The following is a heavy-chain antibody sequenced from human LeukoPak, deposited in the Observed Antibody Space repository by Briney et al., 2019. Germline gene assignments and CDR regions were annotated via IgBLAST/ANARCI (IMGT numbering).Heavy chain of an antibody. D-gene: IGHD1-26*01. CDR1: GFTFSSYS. Sequence: GGSLRLSCAASGFTFSSYSMNWVRQAPGKGLEWVSSISSSSSYIYYADSVKGRFTISRDNAKNSLYLQMNSLRAEDTAVYYCARIIVGVSYFDYWGQGTLVTVSS. CDR2: ISSSSSYI. V-gene: IGHV3-21*01. J-gene: IGHJ4*02. CDR3: ARIIVGVSYFDY.